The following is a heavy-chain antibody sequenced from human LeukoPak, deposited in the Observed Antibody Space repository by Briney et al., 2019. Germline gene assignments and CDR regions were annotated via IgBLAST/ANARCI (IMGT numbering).Heavy chain of an antibody. CDR1: LGSVSSYY. CDR2: IYYSGST. J-gene: IGHJ4*02. V-gene: IGHV4-59*02. Sequence: SESLSLTCTVSLGSVSSYYWSWIRQPPGKGLEWIGYIYYSGSTNYNPSLKSRVTISVDTSKNQFSLKLSSVTAADTAVYYCARSDSSSWYYFDDWGQGTLVTVSS. CDR3: ARSDSSSWYYFDD. D-gene: IGHD6-13*01.